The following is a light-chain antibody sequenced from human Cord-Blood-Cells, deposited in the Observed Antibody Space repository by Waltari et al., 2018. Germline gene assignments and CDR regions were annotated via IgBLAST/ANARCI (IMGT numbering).Light chain of an antibody. CDR3: CSYAGSDTLG. V-gene: IGLV2-11*01. Sequence: QSALTQPRSVSGSPGQSVTISCTGTSSDVGGYNYVSWYQQHPGKAPKLMIYDVSKRPSGVPDRVSGSEAGNTASLTISGLQAEDEADYYCCSYAGSDTLGFGGGTKLTVL. CDR2: DVS. J-gene: IGLJ3*02. CDR1: SSDVGGYNY.